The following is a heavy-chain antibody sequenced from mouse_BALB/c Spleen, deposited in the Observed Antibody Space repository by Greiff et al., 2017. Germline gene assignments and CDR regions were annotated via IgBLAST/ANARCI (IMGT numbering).Heavy chain of an antibody. D-gene: IGHD1-1*01. CDR3: ARVLDYYGSSYVYAMDY. Sequence: VKLVESGPGLVAPSQSLSITCTVSGFSLTSYGVHWVRQPPGKGLEWLGVIWAGGSTNYNSALMSRLSISKDNSKSQVFLKMNSLQTDDTAMYYCARVLDYYGSSYVYAMDYWGQGTSVTVSS. V-gene: IGHV2-9*02. J-gene: IGHJ4*01. CDR1: GFSLTSYG. CDR2: IWAGGST.